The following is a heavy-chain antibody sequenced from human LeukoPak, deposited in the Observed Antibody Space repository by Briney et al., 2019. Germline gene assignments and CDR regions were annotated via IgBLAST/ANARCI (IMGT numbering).Heavy chain of an antibody. J-gene: IGHJ4*02. Sequence: GGSLRLSCAASGFTFSSYAMHWVRQAPGKGLEWVAVISYDGGNKYYADSVKGRFTISRDNSKNTLYLQMNSLRAEDTAVYYCAREVERFGEFDYWGQGTLVTVSS. CDR2: ISYDGGNK. V-gene: IGHV3-30*04. CDR3: AREVERFGEFDY. D-gene: IGHD3-10*01. CDR1: GFTFSSYA.